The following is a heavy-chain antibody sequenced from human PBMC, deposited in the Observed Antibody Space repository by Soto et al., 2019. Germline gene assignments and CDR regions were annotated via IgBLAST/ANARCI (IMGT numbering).Heavy chain of an antibody. V-gene: IGHV4-31*03. J-gene: IGHJ5*02. CDR2: IYHSGST. D-gene: IGHD3-10*01. CDR3: ARDASGSYRWFDP. CDR1: GGSISSGGYY. Sequence: QVQLQESGPGLVKPSQTLSLTCTVSGGSISSGGYYWSWIRQHPGKGLEWVGYIYHSGSTYYNPSRKSRVTMSVDTSKNQFSLKLSSVTAADTAVYYCARDASGSYRWFDPWGQGTLVTVSS.